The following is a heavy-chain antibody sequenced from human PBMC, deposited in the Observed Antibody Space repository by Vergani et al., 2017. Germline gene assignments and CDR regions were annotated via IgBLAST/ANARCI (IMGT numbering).Heavy chain of an antibody. CDR1: GFTFSSYA. Sequence: VQLVESGGGLVQPGGSLRLSCSASGFTFSSYAMHWVRQAPGKGLEYVSAISSSGSTIYYADSVKGRFTISRDNAKNSLYLQMNSLRAEDTAVYYCAGDQSRNYYYDSNSYPQNEYYFDYWGQGTLVTVSS. J-gene: IGHJ4*02. V-gene: IGHV3-64*04. CDR2: ISSSGSTI. CDR3: AGDQSRNYYYDSNSYPQNEYYFDY. D-gene: IGHD3-22*01.